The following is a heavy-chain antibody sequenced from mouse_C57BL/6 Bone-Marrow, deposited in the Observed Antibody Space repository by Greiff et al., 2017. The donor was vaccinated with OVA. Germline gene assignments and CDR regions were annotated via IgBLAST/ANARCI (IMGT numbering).Heavy chain of an antibody. J-gene: IGHJ1*03. Sequence: VQLKQSGAELVRPGASVKLSCTASGFNIKDDYMHWVKQRPEQGLEWIGWIDPENGDTEYASKFQGKATITADTSSNTAYLQLSSLTSEDTAVYYCTTDGYYPYSYFDVWGTGTTVTVSS. CDR3: TTDGYYPYSYFDV. V-gene: IGHV14-4*01. CDR1: GFNIKDDY. CDR2: IDPENGDT. D-gene: IGHD2-3*01.